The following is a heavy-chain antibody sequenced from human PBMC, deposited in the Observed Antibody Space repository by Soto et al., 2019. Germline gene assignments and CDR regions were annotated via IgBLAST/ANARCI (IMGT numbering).Heavy chain of an antibody. V-gene: IGHV3-21*04. CDR2: ISSRSDYI. D-gene: IGHD7-27*01. CDR1: GFTFKGYP. Sequence: GGSLRLSCRASGFTFKGYPMNWVRPAPGKGLEWVSSISSRSDYIHSADSVKGRFTISRSKGEKSLLLELTSLGVDDTALYSCARGAPAPRTATQPNRDGMDVWGQGTTGTVSS. CDR3: ARGAPAPRTATQPNRDGMDV. J-gene: IGHJ6*02.